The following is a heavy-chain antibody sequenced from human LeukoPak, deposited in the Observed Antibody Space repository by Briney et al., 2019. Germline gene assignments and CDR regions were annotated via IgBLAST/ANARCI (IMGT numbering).Heavy chain of an antibody. V-gene: IGHV3-48*03. J-gene: IGHJ4*02. Sequence: GGSLRLSCTVSGFSINTFEMNWVPQAPGKGLEWVSQIISSGSATYYADSVKGRFTLSRDNAKNSLYLQMSSLRVEDTAVYYCARRFDSWGQGTLVTVSS. CDR3: ARRFDS. CDR1: GFSINTFE. CDR2: IISSGSAT.